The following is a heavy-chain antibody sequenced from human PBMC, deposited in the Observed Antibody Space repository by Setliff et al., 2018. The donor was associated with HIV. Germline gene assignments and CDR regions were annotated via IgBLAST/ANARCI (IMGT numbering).Heavy chain of an antibody. J-gene: IGHJ4*02. CDR1: GFTFDSYV. Sequence: SLRLSCAATGFTFDSYVLHGVRQAPGKGLEWVAVMSIHGNVIIYADSVEGRFTISRDNSRNRLFLQMNSLRVEDTAVYYCARDPTVGSPDYFDFWGQGTLVTVSS. V-gene: IGHV3-30*03. D-gene: IGHD1-26*01. CDR3: ARDPTVGSPDYFDF. CDR2: MSIHGNVI.